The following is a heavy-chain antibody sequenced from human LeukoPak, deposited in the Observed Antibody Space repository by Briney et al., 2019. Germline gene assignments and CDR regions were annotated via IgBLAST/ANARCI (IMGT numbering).Heavy chain of an antibody. D-gene: IGHD1-26*01. Sequence: SETLSLTCSVSGGSNTSANYFWSWVRQSPGEGLEWIAYIRHSGRACYNPSLKSRASISIDTSKNEFSLTLTSVTAADTAVYYRAREVDVPVDSDGFELWGQGTMVTVSS. CDR3: AREVDVPVDSDGFEL. V-gene: IGHV4-30-4*08. CDR1: GGSNTSANYF. J-gene: IGHJ3*01. CDR2: IRHSGRA.